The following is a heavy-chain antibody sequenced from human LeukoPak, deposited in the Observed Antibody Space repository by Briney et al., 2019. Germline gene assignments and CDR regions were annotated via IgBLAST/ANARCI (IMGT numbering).Heavy chain of an antibody. Sequence: GGSLRLSCAASGFTFSNAWMSWVRQAPGKGLEWVGRIKSKTDGGTTDYAAPGKGRFTIARDDSKNTLYLQMNSLKTEDTAVYYCTTRSKRVVVAAVYWGQGTLVTVSS. CDR3: TTRSKRVVVAAVY. V-gene: IGHV3-15*01. CDR2: IKSKTDGGTT. CDR1: GFTFSNAW. D-gene: IGHD2-15*01. J-gene: IGHJ4*02.